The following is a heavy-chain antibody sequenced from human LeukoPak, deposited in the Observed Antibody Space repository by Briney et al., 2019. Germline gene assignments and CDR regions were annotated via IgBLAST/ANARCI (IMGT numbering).Heavy chain of an antibody. J-gene: IGHJ4*02. Sequence: PGRSLRLSCAASGFTFSSYAMHWVRQAPGKGLEWVAVISYDGSNKYYADSVKGRFTISRDNSKNTLYLQMNSLRAEDTAVYYCARATGGSCTNGWDYWGQGTLVTVSS. D-gene: IGHD2-15*01. CDR1: GFTFSSYA. CDR3: ARATGGSCTNGWDY. V-gene: IGHV3-30*04. CDR2: ISYDGSNK.